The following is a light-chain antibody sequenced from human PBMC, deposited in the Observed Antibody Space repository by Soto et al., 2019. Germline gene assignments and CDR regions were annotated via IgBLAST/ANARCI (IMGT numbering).Light chain of an antibody. CDR3: EQYGSTPLT. CDR1: QSVSSSF. Sequence: EIVLTQSPGTLSLSPGERATLSCRASQSVSSSFLAWYQQKPGQAPRLLIYGASTRATSIPDRVSGSGSGTDFSLTISRLEPEDVAVYYWEQYGSTPLTFGGGTKVEIK. CDR2: GAS. J-gene: IGKJ4*01. V-gene: IGKV3-20*01.